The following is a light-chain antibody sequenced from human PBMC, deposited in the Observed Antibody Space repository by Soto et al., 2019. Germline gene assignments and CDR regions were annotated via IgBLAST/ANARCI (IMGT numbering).Light chain of an antibody. V-gene: IGLV2-14*03. CDR3: CSYTSSTIYV. CDR2: DVT. Sequence: QSALTQPASVSGSPGQSIAISCTGTSSDVGGYNYVSWYQQHPGKAPKLMIYDVTSRPSGVSDRFSGSKSGTTASLTISGLQAEDEADYYCCSYTSSTIYVFGTGIKVTVL. J-gene: IGLJ1*01. CDR1: SSDVGGYNY.